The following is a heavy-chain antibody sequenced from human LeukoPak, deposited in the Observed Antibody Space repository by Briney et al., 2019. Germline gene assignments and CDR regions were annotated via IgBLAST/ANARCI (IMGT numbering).Heavy chain of an antibody. Sequence: GGSLRLSCAASGFTFSSYAMSWVRQAPGKGLEWVSAISGSGGSTYYADSVKGRFTISRDNSKNTLYLQMNSLRAEDTAVYYCARARSDFWSGYYYDYWGQGTLVTVSS. D-gene: IGHD3-3*01. CDR1: GFTFSSYA. CDR3: ARARSDFWSGYYYDY. CDR2: ISGSGGST. V-gene: IGHV3-23*01. J-gene: IGHJ4*02.